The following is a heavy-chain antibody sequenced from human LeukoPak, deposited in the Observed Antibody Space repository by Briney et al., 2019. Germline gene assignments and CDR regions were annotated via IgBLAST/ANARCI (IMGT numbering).Heavy chain of an antibody. V-gene: IGHV4-59*08. D-gene: IGHD5-18*01. CDR1: GGSISSYY. CDR3: ARGDRGYSYEFYFDY. CDR2: IYYSGST. J-gene: IGHJ4*02. Sequence: PSETLSLTCTVSGGSISSYYWSWIRQPPGKGLEWIGYIYYSGSTNYNPSLKSRVTISVDTSKNQFSLKLNSVTAADTAVYYCARGDRGYSYEFYFDYWGQGTLVTVSS.